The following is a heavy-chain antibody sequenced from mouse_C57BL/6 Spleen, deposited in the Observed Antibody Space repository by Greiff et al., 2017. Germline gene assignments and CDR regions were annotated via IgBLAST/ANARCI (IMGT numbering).Heavy chain of an antibody. D-gene: IGHD2-3*01. V-gene: IGHV1-74*01. J-gene: IGHJ3*01. CDR1: GYTFTSYW. CDR2: IHPSDSDT. CDR3: AIGALEIYDGYYWFAY. Sequence: QVQLQQPGAELVKPGASVKVSCKASGYTFTSYWMHWVKQRPGQGLEWIGRIHPSDSDTNYNQKFKGKATLTVDKSSSTAYMQLSSLTSEDSAVYYCAIGALEIYDGYYWFAYWGQGTLVTVSA.